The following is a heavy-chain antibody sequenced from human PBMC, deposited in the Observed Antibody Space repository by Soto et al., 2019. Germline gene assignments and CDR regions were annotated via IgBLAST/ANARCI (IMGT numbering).Heavy chain of an antibody. D-gene: IGHD3-10*01. CDR1: GGTFSSYA. V-gene: IGHV1-69*06. J-gene: IGHJ6*02. CDR3: ARGWVPKLLWVGESPGQGGYYYYYGMDV. CDR2: IIPIFGTA. Sequence: SVKVSCKASGGTFSSYAISWVRQAHGQGLEWMGGIIPIFGTANYAQKFQGRVTITADKSTSTAYMELSSLRSEDTAVYYCARGWVPKLLWVGESPGQGGYYYYYGMDVWGQGTTVTVSS.